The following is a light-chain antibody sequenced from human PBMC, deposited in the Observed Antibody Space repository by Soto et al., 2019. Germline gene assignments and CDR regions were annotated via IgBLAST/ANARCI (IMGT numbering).Light chain of an antibody. Sequence: ETVLTQSPGTLSLSPGERATLSCRASETIRSIYLAWYRQTPGQAPRLLIYGASNRATGIADRFSGSGSGTDFTLIISRLDPEDFALYYCQEYGSLPWTFGQGTKVEI. V-gene: IGKV3-20*01. CDR3: QEYGSLPWT. CDR1: ETIRSIY. J-gene: IGKJ1*01. CDR2: GAS.